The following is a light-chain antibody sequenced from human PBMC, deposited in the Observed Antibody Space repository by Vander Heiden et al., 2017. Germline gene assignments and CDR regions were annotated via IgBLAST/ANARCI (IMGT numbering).Light chain of an antibody. CDR3: QAWDSSTAV. V-gene: IGLV3-1*01. Sequence: SSELTQPPSVSVSPGQTASITCSGDELGDRYACWYQQKPGQSPVLVIYEDTKRPSGIPERFSGSNSGNTATLTISGTQAMDEADYYCQAWDSSTAVFGGGTKLTVL. CDR1: ELGDRY. J-gene: IGLJ2*01. CDR2: EDT.